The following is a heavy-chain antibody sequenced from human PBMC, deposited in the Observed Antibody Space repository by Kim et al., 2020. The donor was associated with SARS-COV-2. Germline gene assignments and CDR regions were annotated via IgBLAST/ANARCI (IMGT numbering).Heavy chain of an antibody. J-gene: IGHJ6*02. Sequence: GESLKISCKVSGYNFDDYRITWVRQMSGKGLEWVGSIDPGLSYTKYMPSFQGHVTISVDKSINTAYLQWSGLKASDTAIYYCARARYSLYYRIDVWGQGTTVTVSS. CDR1: GYNFDDYR. D-gene: IGHD5-12*01. V-gene: IGHV5-10-1*01. CDR3: ARARYSLYYRIDV. CDR2: IDPGLSYT.